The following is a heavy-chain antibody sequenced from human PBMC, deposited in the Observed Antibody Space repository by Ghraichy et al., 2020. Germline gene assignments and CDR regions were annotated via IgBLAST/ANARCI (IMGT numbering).Heavy chain of an antibody. CDR1: GGSISSSSYY. J-gene: IGHJ6*02. V-gene: IGHV4-39*01. D-gene: IGHD7-27*01. CDR2: IFYSGST. CDR3: AKILGRPGSIYGMDV. Sequence: SETLSLTCTVSGGSISSSSYYWGWIRQPPGKGLEWIGNIFYSGSTYYNPSLKSRVTISVDTSKNQFSLKLNSVTATDTAVYYCAKILGRPGSIYGMDVWGQGTTVTVSS.